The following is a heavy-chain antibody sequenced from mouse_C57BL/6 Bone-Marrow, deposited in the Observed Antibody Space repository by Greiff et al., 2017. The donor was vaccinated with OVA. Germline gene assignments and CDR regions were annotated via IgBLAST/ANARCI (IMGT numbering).Heavy chain of an antibody. V-gene: IGHV2-2*01. CDR1: GFSLTSYG. CDR2: IWSGGST. J-gene: IGHJ1*03. CDR3: ARNMRIYYGTRGYFDV. Sequence: VQRVESGPGLVQPSQSLSITCTVSGFSLTSYGVHWVRQSPGKGLEWLGVIWSGGSTDYNAAFISRLSISKDNSKSQVFFKMNSLQADDTAIYYCARNMRIYYGTRGYFDVWGTGTTVTVSS. D-gene: IGHD1-1*01.